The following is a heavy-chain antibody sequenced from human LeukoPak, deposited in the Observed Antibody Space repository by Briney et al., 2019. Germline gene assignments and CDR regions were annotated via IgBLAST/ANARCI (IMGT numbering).Heavy chain of an antibody. CDR2: INPNSGGT. CDR3: ARGSHMTTVTPWGWRRPKIEDYVDV. Sequence: ASVKVSCKASGYTFTGYYMHWVRQAPGQGLEWMGWINPNSGGTNYAEKFQGRVTITRNTSISTAYMELSSLRSEDTAVYYCARGSHMTTVTPWGWRRPKIEDYVDVWGKGTTVTVSS. D-gene: IGHD4-17*01. V-gene: IGHV1-2*02. CDR1: GYTFTGYY. J-gene: IGHJ6*03.